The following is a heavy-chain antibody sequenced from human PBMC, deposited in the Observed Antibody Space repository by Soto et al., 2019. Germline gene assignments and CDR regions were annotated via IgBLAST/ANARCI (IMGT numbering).Heavy chain of an antibody. Sequence: PSETLSLTCAVYGGSFSGYYWSWIRQPPGKGLEWIGEINHSGSTNYNPSLKSRVTISVDTSKNQFSLELSSVTAADTAVYYCARGFHIVATISRFDYWGQGTLVTVSS. CDR2: INHSGST. J-gene: IGHJ4*02. V-gene: IGHV4-34*01. D-gene: IGHD5-12*01. CDR3: ARGFHIVATISRFDY. CDR1: GGSFSGYY.